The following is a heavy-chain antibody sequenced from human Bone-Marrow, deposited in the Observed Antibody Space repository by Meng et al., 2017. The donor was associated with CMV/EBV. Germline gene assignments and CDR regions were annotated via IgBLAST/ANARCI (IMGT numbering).Heavy chain of an antibody. Sequence: GESLKISCAASGFTFSSYAMHWVRQAPGKGLEWVAVISYDGSNKYYADSVKGRFTISRDNSKTTLYLQMNSLRAEDTAVYYCAKDHAPAAMAGYWFEPWGQRNLVNVDS. D-gene: IGHD2-2*01. CDR2: ISYDGSNK. V-gene: IGHV3-30*04. J-gene: IGHJ5*02. CDR1: GFTFSSYA. CDR3: AKDHAPAAMAGYWFEP.